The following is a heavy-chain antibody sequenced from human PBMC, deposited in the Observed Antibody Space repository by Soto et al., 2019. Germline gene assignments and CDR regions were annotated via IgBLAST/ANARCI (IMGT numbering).Heavy chain of an antibody. CDR2: INPNSGGT. D-gene: IGHD2-2*01. J-gene: IGHJ5*02. CDR1: GYTFTGYY. V-gene: IGHV1-2*02. CDR3: ARAGSIVVVPVLQNWFDP. Sequence: QVQLVQSGAEVKKPGASVKVSCKASGYTFTGYYMHWVRQAPGQGLEWMGWINPNSGGTNYAQKLQGRGTMTRDTSISTAYMELSRLRSDDTAVYYCARAGSIVVVPVLQNWFDPWGQGTLVTVSS.